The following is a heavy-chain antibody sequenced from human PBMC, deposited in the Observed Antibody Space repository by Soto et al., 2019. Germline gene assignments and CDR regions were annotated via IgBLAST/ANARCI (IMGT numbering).Heavy chain of an antibody. CDR1: GGTFSSYA. D-gene: IGHD3-22*01. J-gene: IGHJ1*01. CDR2: IIPIFGTA. Sequence: QVQLVQSGAEVKKPGSSVKVSCKASGGTFSSYAISWVRQAPGQGLEWMGGIIPIFGTANYAQKFQGRVTITADKSTSTAYMDLSSLRSEDTAVCYCARSRYYYDSSGYYFQHWGQGTLVTVSS. CDR3: ARSRYYYDSSGYYFQH. V-gene: IGHV1-69*06.